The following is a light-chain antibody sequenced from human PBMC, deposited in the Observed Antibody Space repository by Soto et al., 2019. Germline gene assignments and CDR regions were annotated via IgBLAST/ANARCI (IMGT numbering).Light chain of an antibody. CDR2: DVS. Sequence: QSALTQPASVSGSPGQSITISCTGTSSDVGSYNYVSWYQQDPGKAPKLIFYDVSNRPSGVSDRFSVSKSGNTASLTISNLQAEYVAAYYCSSYTNIGTYVFGTGTNVTVL. J-gene: IGLJ1*01. V-gene: IGLV2-14*01. CDR1: SSDVGSYNY. CDR3: SSYTNIGTYV.